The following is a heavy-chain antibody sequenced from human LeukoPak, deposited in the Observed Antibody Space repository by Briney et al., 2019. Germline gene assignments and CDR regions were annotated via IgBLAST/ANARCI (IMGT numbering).Heavy chain of an antibody. CDR1: GFTFSSYS. V-gene: IGHV3-21*01. Sequence: PGGSLRLSCAASGFTFSSYSMNWVRQAPGKGLEGVSSISSSSSYIYYADSVKGRFTISRDNAKNSLYLQMNSLRAEDTAVYYCARAACSSTSCFPRRYYYGMDVWGQGTTVTVSS. CDR3: ARAACSSTSCFPRRYYYGMDV. CDR2: ISSSSSYI. J-gene: IGHJ6*02. D-gene: IGHD2-2*01.